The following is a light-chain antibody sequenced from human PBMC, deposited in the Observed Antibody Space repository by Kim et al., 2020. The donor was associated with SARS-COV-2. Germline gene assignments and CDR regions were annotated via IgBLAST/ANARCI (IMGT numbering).Light chain of an antibody. CDR1: SSSSGAGLD. J-gene: IGLJ1*01. Sequence: QRLTISCTGTSSSSGAGLDVHWYQQFPGTVPKLLIYGNRNRPSGVPDRFSGSKSGASASLAITGLQAEDEADYYCQAYDNSLTGYVFGTGTKVTVL. CDR3: QAYDNSLTGYV. CDR2: GNR. V-gene: IGLV1-40*03.